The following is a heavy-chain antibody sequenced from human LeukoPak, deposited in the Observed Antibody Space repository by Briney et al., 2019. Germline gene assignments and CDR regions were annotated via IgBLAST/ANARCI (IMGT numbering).Heavy chain of an antibody. CDR3: ARNSNLGYCSSTSCYRDWFDP. Sequence: SVKVSCKASGGTFSSYTISWVRQAPGQGLEWMGRIIPIFGLATYAPKFQGRVTIIADKSTSTAYMELSSLRSEDTAVYYCARNSNLGYCSSTSCYRDWFDPWGQGTLVTVSS. V-gene: IGHV1-69*02. D-gene: IGHD2-2*01. CDR2: IIPIFGLA. CDR1: GGTFSSYT. J-gene: IGHJ5*02.